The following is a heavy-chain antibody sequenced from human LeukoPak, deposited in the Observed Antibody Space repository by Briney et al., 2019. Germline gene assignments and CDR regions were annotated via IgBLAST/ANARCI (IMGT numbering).Heavy chain of an antibody. CDR2: ISAYNGNT. V-gene: IGHV1-18*01. CDR1: GYTFTSYD. J-gene: IGHJ6*02. CDR3: ARDSPVDYDFWSGYPNLYYGMDV. D-gene: IGHD3-3*01. Sequence: ASVKVSCKASGYTFTSYDISWVRQAPGQGLEWMGWISAYNGNTNYAQKLQGRVTMTTDTSTSTAYMELRSLRSDDTAVYYCARDSPVDYDFWSGYPNLYYGMDVWGQGTTVTVSS.